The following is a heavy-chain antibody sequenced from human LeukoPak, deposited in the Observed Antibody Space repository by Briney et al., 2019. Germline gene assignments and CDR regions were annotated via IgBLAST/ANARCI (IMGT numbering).Heavy chain of an antibody. V-gene: IGHV4-34*01. CDR3: ARSAPYFDY. J-gene: IGHJ4*02. CDR2: INHSGST. CDR1: GASFSGYY. Sequence: PSETLSLTCAVYGASFSGYYWSWIRQPPGKGLEWIGEINHSGSTNYNPSLKSRVTISVDTSKNQFSLKLSSVTAADTAVYYCARSAPYFDYWGQGTLVTVSS.